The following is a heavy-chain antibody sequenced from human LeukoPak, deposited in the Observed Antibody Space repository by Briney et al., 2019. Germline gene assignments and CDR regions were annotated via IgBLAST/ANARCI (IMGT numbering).Heavy chain of an antibody. J-gene: IGHJ5*02. V-gene: IGHV4-59*01. CDR1: VGSISSYY. CDR2: IYYSGST. Sequence: PSETLSLTCTVSVGSISSYYWSWMRQPPGKGLEWICYIYYSGSTNYNPSLKSRVTISVDTSKNQFSLKLSSVTAADTAVYYCARLFNDYGDWGGWFDHWGQGTLVTVSS. D-gene: IGHD4-17*01. CDR3: ARLFNDYGDWGGWFDH.